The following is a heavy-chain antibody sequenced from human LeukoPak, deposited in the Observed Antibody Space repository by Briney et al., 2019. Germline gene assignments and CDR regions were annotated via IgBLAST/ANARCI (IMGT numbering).Heavy chain of an antibody. D-gene: IGHD3-22*01. V-gene: IGHV3-74*01. CDR3: ARAPSEIGGYYPEYFRH. CDR1: GFTFSSYW. J-gene: IGHJ1*01. CDR2: IKSDGST. Sequence: GGSLRLSCAASGFTFSSYWMHWVRQAPGKGLVWVSRIKSDGSTNYADSVKGRFTISRDNAKNTVSLQMNSLRAEDTGVYYCARAPSEIGGYYPEYFRHSGRAPWSPSPQ.